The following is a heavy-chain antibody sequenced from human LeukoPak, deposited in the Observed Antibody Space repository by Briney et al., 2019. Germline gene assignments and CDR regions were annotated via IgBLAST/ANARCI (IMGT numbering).Heavy chain of an antibody. CDR3: ARGTELLWFGELLPDAFDI. CDR2: IKQDGSEK. Sequence: PGGSLRLSCAASGFTFSSYWMSWVRQAPGKGLEWVANIKQDGSEKYYVGSVKGRFTISRDNAKNSLYLQMNSLRAEDTAVYYCARGTELLWFGELLPDAFDIWGQGTMVTVSS. V-gene: IGHV3-7*01. J-gene: IGHJ3*02. D-gene: IGHD3-10*01. CDR1: GFTFSSYW.